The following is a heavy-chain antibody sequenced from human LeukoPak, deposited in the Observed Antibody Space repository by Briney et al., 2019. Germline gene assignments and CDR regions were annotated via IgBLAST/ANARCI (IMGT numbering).Heavy chain of an antibody. CDR3: NTPPFGEFRGY. V-gene: IGHV3-15*07. D-gene: IGHD3-10*01. J-gene: IGHJ4*02. CDR1: GSSGSTFTNAW. Sequence: GGSLRLSCVASGSSGSTFTNAWLNWVRQPPGKGLEWVARIKSKADGGTTDYAAPVKGRFTISRDDSQNTLFLQMNSLKTEDTAVYYCNTPPFGEFRGYWGQGTLVTVSS. CDR2: IKSKADGGTT.